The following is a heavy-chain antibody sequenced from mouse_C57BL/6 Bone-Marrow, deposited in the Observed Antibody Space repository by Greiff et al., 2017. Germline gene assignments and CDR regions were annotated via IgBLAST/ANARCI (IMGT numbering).Heavy chain of an antibody. CDR2: IDPSDSYT. J-gene: IGHJ4*01. Sequence: QVQLQQPGAELVRPGASVKLSCKASGYTFTSYWMNWVKQRPGQGLEWIGEIDPSDSYTNYNEKFKGKATLTVDKSSSTAYMQLSSLTSEDSAVYYCARYTASYAMAYWGQGTLVTVSS. V-gene: IGHV1-69*02. CDR1: GYTFTSYW. CDR3: ARYTASYAMAY.